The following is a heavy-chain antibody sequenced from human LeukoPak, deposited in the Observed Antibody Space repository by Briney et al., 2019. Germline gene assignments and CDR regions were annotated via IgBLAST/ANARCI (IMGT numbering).Heavy chain of an antibody. Sequence: ASVKVSCKASGGTFSSYAISWVRQVPGQVLEWMGGIIPIFGTANYAQKFQGRVTITADESTSTAYMELSSLRSEDTAVYYCASPYCTNGVCHNWFDPWGQGTLVTVSS. V-gene: IGHV1-69*13. CDR1: GGTFSSYA. CDR3: ASPYCTNGVCHNWFDP. CDR2: IIPIFGTA. J-gene: IGHJ5*02. D-gene: IGHD2-8*01.